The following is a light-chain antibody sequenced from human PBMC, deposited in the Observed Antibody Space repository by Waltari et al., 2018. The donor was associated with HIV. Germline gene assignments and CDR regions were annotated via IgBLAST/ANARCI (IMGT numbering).Light chain of an antibody. J-gene: IGKJ3*01. CDR1: QSVSSNY. CDR2: GAS. CDR3: QQYGSSLFI. Sequence: EIVLTQSPGTLSLSPGERATLSCRASQSVSSNYLAWYQQKPGQAPRLLIYGASTRATGIPDRVSGSGSGTDFTLTISRLEPEDFAVYYCQQYGSSLFIFGPGTKVDVK. V-gene: IGKV3-20*01.